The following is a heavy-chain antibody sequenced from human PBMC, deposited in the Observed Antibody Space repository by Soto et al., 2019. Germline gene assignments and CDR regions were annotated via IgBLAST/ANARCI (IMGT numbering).Heavy chain of an antibody. CDR3: ARASSSAGTDC. CDR1: GGSISSDGYY. V-gene: IGHV4-31*03. J-gene: IGHJ4*02. Sequence: QVQLQESGPGLVKPSQTLSLTCTVSGGSISSDGYYWSWIRQHPGKGLEWIGYIYYSGNTYYNPSLKSRVTISVDTSKNQFSLKLSSVTAADTAVYYCARASSSAGTDCWGQGTLVTVSS. CDR2: IYYSGNT. D-gene: IGHD6-13*01.